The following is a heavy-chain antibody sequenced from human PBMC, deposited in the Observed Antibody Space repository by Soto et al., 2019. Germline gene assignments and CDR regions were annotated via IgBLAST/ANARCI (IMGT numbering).Heavy chain of an antibody. CDR1: GFTFSSYA. CDR3: ARGTRVEMDTPVDY. V-gene: IGHV3-30-3*01. Sequence: QVQLVEPGGGVVQPGRSLRLSCAASGFTFSSYAMHWVRQAPGKGLEWVAVISYDGSNKYYADSVKGRFTISRDNSKHTLYLQMNSMRAEDTAVYYCARGTRVEMDTPVDYWGQGTLVTVSS. CDR2: ISYDGSNK. D-gene: IGHD5-18*01. J-gene: IGHJ4*02.